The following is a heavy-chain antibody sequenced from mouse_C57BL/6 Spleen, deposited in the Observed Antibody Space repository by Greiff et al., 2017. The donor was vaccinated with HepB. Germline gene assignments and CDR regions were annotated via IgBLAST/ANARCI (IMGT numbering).Heavy chain of an antibody. Sequence: EVQRVESGGGLVQPGGSLKLSCAASGFTFSDYYMYWVRQTPEKRLEWVAYISNGGGSTYYPDTVKGRFTISRDNAKNTLYLQMSRLKSEDTAMYYCARAYGNYNWFAYWGQGTLVTVSA. V-gene: IGHV5-12*01. D-gene: IGHD2-1*01. CDR1: GFTFSDYY. J-gene: IGHJ3*01. CDR2: ISNGGGST. CDR3: ARAYGNYNWFAY.